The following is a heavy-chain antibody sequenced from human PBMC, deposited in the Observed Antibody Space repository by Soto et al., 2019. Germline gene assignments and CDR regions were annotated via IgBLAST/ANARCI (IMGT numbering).Heavy chain of an antibody. CDR3: AKDRVGRAAAALDAFDI. Sequence: GGSLRLSCAASGFTFSSYAMSWVRQAPGKGLEWVSAISGSGGSTYYADSVKGRFTISRDNSKNTLYLRMNSLRAEDTAVYYCAKDRVGRAAAALDAFDIWGQGTMVTVSS. CDR1: GFTFSSYA. CDR2: ISGSGGST. J-gene: IGHJ3*02. D-gene: IGHD6-13*01. V-gene: IGHV3-23*01.